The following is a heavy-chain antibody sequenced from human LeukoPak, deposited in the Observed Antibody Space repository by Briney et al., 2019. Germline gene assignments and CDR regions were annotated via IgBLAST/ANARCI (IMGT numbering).Heavy chain of an antibody. J-gene: IGHJ6*03. V-gene: IGHV4-38-2*02. Sequence: PSETLSLTCTVSGYSISSGYYWGWIRQPPGKGLEWIGEINHSGSTNYNPSLKSRVTISVDTSKNQFSLKLSSVTAADTAVYYCARRSVVPAAMAYYYYYYMDVWGKGTTVTISS. CDR2: INHSGST. D-gene: IGHD2-2*01. CDR3: ARRSVVPAAMAYYYYYYMDV. CDR1: GYSISSGYY.